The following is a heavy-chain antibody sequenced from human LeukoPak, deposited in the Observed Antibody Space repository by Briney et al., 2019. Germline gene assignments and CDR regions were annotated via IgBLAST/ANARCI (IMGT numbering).Heavy chain of an antibody. V-gene: IGHV3-9*01. CDR1: GFTFDDYA. CDR2: ISWNSGSI. CDR3: AKFRYRLTSTYYYYGMDV. Sequence: GRSLRLSCAASGFTFDDYAMHWVRQAPGKGLEWVSGISWNSGSIGYADSVKGRFTISRDNAKNSLYLQMNSLRAEDTALYYCAKFRYRLTSTYYYYGMDVWGQGTTVTVSS. J-gene: IGHJ6*02. D-gene: IGHD2-2*02.